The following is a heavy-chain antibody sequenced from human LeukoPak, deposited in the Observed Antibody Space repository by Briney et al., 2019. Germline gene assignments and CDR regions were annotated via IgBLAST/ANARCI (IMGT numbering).Heavy chain of an antibody. CDR3: ARDEGPYGEFDY. J-gene: IGHJ4*02. V-gene: IGHV3-30-3*01. D-gene: IGHD3-10*01. CDR1: GFTFSSYA. Sequence: GGSLRLSCAASGFTFSSYAMHWVRQAPGKGPEWVAVISYDGSNKYYADSVKGRFTISRGNSKNTLYLQMNSLRAEDTAVYYCARDEGPYGEFDYWGQGTLVTVPS. CDR2: ISYDGSNK.